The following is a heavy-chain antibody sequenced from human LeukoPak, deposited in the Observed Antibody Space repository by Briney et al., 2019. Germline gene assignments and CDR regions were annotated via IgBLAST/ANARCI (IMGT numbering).Heavy chain of an antibody. CDR3: AREGLNMVRGVIPKEAWGWFDP. J-gene: IGHJ5*02. Sequence: SETLSLTCSVSGGSIRSGSLYWSWIRQPAGKGLEWVGHTHTTGSTHYNPSLRSRVTISLDTSKNQFSLKLSSVTAADTAVYYCAREGLNMVRGVIPKEAWGWFDPWGQGTLVTVSS. CDR1: GGSIRSGSLY. D-gene: IGHD3-10*01. CDR2: THTTGST. V-gene: IGHV4-61*09.